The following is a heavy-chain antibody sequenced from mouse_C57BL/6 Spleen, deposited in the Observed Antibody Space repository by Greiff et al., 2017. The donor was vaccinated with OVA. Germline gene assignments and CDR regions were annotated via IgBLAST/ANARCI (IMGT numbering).Heavy chain of an antibody. V-gene: IGHV5-6*01. CDR3: ARGDGYPYAMDY. D-gene: IGHD2-3*01. J-gene: IGHJ4*01. CDR1: GFTFSSYG. Sequence: EVKVVESGGDLVKPGGSLKLSCAASGFTFSSYGMSWVRQTPDKRLEWVATISSGGSYTYYPDSVKGRFTISRDNAKNTLYLQLGSLKCEDTAMDYCARGDGYPYAMDYWGQGTSVTVSS. CDR2: ISSGGSYT.